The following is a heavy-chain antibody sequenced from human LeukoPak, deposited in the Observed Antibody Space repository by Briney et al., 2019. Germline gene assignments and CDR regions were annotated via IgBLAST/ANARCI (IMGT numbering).Heavy chain of an antibody. Sequence: GGSLRLSCASSGFTFSTYAMSWVRQAPGKGLEWVSFISDSDGSTFYADSVRGRFTSSRDNSKNTLYLHMNNLRVEDTAIYYCVKGGWLDYWGQGTLVTVSS. CDR2: ISDSDGST. D-gene: IGHD6-19*01. V-gene: IGHV3-23*01. CDR1: GFTFSTYA. CDR3: VKGGWLDY. J-gene: IGHJ4*02.